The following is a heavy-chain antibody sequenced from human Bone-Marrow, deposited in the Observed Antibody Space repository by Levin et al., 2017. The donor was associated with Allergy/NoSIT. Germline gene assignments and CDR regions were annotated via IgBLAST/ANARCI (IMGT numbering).Heavy chain of an antibody. J-gene: IGHJ6*03. CDR3: TTLTMGQARHYQYYYMDV. D-gene: IGHD3-10*01. CDR1: AFTFKSAW. CDR2: IRSKPDGGTS. V-gene: IGHV3-15*01. Sequence: PGGSLRLSCAASAFTFKSAWMSWVRQAPGKGLEWVGRIRSKPDGGTSDYAAPVKGRFTISRDDSKNTLYLQMNSLKAADTAVYYCTTLTMGQARHYQYYYMDVWGKGTTVTVSS.